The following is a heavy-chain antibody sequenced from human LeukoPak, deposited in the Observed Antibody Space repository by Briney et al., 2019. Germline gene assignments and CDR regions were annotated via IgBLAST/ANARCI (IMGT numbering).Heavy chain of an antibody. J-gene: IGHJ4*02. CDR2: INPAGGST. CDR1: GYTFTNYY. Sequence: SVPVSCKASGYTFTNYYIHWVRQAPGQGLEWMGIINPAGGSTGYAQKFQGRVTMTRDTSTSTVYMELSSLRSEDTAVYYCARYNGDLTGGFDYWGQGPLVTVSS. D-gene: IGHD4-17*01. CDR3: ARYNGDLTGGFDY. V-gene: IGHV1-46*01.